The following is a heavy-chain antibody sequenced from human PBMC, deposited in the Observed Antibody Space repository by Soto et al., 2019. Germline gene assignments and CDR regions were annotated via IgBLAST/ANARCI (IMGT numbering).Heavy chain of an antibody. D-gene: IGHD6-19*01. Sequence: GESLKISCKGSGYSFTSYWISWVRQMPGKGLEWMGRIDPSDSYTNYSPSFQGHVTISADKSISTAYLQWSSLKASDTAMYYCARSDFRTYSSGWDPHGMDVWGQGTTVTVS. J-gene: IGHJ6*02. V-gene: IGHV5-10-1*01. CDR2: IDPSDSYT. CDR1: GYSFTSYW. CDR3: ARSDFRTYSSGWDPHGMDV.